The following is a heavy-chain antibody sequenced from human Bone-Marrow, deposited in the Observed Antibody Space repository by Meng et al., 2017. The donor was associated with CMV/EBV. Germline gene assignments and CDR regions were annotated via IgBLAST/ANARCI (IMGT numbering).Heavy chain of an antibody. Sequence: GESLKISCAASGFTFSIYWMHWVRQLPGKGLVWVSRIDPDGTTTGYADSVKGRFAIFRDNAKNTLYLQMNNLRAEDTAIYYCARDYWGTAYYWGQGTVVTVSS. J-gene: IGHJ4*02. D-gene: IGHD1-7*01. CDR3: ARDYWGTAYY. CDR2: IDPDGTTT. V-gene: IGHV3-74*01. CDR1: GFTFSIYW.